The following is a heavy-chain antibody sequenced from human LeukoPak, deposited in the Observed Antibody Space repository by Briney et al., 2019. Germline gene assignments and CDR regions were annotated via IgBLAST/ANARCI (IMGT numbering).Heavy chain of an antibody. V-gene: IGHV1-69*13. J-gene: IGHJ5*02. Sequence: ASVKVSCKASGGTFSSYAISWVRQAPGQGLEWMGGIIPIFGTANYAQKFQGRVTITADESTSTAYMELSSLRSEDTAVYYCARDGLGSYSSSWYSWFDPWGQGTLVTVSS. CDR3: ARDGLGSYSSSWYSWFDP. D-gene: IGHD6-13*01. CDR1: GGTFSSYA. CDR2: IIPIFGTA.